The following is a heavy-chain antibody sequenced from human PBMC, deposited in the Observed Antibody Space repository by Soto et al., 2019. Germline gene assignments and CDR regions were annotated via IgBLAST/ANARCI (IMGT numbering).Heavy chain of an antibody. D-gene: IGHD3-3*01. Sequence: SVKVSCKASGGTFSSFAVSWVRQAPGHGLEWMGGIIPIFGTANYAQKFQGRVTITADKSTSTAYMELSSLRSEDTAVYYCASGTIFGDYYYGMDVWGPGTTVTVSS. J-gene: IGHJ6*02. CDR3: ASGTIFGDYYYGMDV. CDR2: IIPIFGTA. CDR1: GGTFSSFA. V-gene: IGHV1-69*06.